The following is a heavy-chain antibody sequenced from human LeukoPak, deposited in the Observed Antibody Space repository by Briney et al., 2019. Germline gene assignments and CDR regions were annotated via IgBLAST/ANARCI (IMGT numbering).Heavy chain of an antibody. CDR2: IYYSGST. D-gene: IGHD6-19*01. CDR1: GGSISSYY. V-gene: IGHV4-59*08. J-gene: IGHJ4*02. CDR3: ATSGDSSGWYGLVD. Sequence: SETLSLTCTVSGGSISSYYWSWIRQPPGKGLEWMGYIYYSGSTNYNPSLKSRVTISVDTSKNQFSLKLSSVTAADTAVYYCATSGDSSGWYGLVDWGQGTLVTVSS.